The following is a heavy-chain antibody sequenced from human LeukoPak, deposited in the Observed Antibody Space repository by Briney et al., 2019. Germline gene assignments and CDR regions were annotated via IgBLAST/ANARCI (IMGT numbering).Heavy chain of an antibody. CDR2: IYYSGSA. D-gene: IGHD3-10*01. CDR3: ARESMVRGYNWFDP. CDR1: GGSISSYY. Sequence: PSETLSLTCTVSGGSISSYYWSWIRQPPGKGLEWIGYIYYSGSANYNPSLKSRVTISVDTSKNQFSLKLSSVTAADTAVYYCARESMVRGYNWFDPWGQGTLVTVSS. J-gene: IGHJ5*02. V-gene: IGHV4-59*12.